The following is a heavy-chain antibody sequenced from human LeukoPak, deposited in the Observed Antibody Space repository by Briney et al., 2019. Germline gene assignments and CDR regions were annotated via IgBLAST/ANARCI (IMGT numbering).Heavy chain of an antibody. D-gene: IGHD6-19*01. V-gene: IGHV4-59*12. CDR1: GGSISSYY. CDR2: IYYSGST. CDR3: ARRRAGAFDI. Sequence: MPSETLSLTCTVSGGSISSYYWSWIRQPPGKGLEWIGYIYYSGSTNYNPSLKSRVTISVDTSKNQFSLKLSSVTAADTAVYYCARRRAGAFDIWGQGTVVTVSS. J-gene: IGHJ3*02.